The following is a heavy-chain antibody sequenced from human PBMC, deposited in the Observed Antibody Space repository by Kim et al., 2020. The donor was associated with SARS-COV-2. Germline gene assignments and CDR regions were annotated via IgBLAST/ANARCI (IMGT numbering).Heavy chain of an antibody. J-gene: IGHJ4*02. D-gene: IGHD3-16*01. Sequence: ASVKVSCKASGYTFTSYAMNWVRQAPGQGLEWMGWINTNTGNPTYAQGFTGRFVFSLDTSVSTAYLQISSLKAEDTAVYYCATGRDRNYYDYVWGTGTTPRYYFDYWGQGTLVTVSS. V-gene: IGHV7-4-1*02. CDR3: ATGRDRNYYDYVWGTGTTPRYYFDY. CDR2: INTNTGNP. CDR1: GYTFTSYA.